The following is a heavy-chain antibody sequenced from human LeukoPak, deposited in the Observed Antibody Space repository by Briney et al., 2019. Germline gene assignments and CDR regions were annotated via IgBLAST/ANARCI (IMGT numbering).Heavy chain of an antibody. V-gene: IGHV4-39*07. Sequence: SETLSLTCTVSGDPISSSSYYWGWIRQPPGKGLEWIGSIYYSGSTYHNPSLKSRVTISVDTSKNQFSLKLSSVTAADTAVYYCARDGGSFDYWGQGTLVTVSS. CDR3: ARDGGSFDY. CDR2: IYYSGST. D-gene: IGHD2-15*01. CDR1: GDPISSSSYY. J-gene: IGHJ4*02.